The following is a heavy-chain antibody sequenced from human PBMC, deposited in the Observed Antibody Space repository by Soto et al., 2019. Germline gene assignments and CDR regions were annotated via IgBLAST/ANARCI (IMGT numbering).Heavy chain of an antibody. CDR2: MNPNSGNT. D-gene: IGHD2-15*01. CDR3: ASLEGGYCSGGSCYHDGY. V-gene: IGHV1-8*01. J-gene: IGHJ4*02. CDR1: GYTFTIYD. Sequence: ASVKVSCKAAGYTFTIYDINLVRQATGQGLEWMGWMNPNSGNTGYAQKFQGRVTMTRNTSISTAYMELSSLRSEDTAVYYCASLEGGYCSGGSCYHDGYWGQGTLVTVSS.